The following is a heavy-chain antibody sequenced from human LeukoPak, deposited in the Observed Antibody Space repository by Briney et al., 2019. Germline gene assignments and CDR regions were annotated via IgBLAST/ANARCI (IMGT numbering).Heavy chain of an antibody. J-gene: IGHJ4*02. D-gene: IGHD6-6*01. CDR2: ISGGGDVT. CDR1: GFTFSSYA. CDR3: AKVGAARHFDY. Sequence: GGSLRLFCAGSGFTFSSYALSWLRQTPGKGLEWVSTISGGGDVTYYADSVKGRFTISRDNSENSLYLQMSSLRAEDTAVYYCAKVGAARHFDYWGQGTLVTVSS. V-gene: IGHV3-23*01.